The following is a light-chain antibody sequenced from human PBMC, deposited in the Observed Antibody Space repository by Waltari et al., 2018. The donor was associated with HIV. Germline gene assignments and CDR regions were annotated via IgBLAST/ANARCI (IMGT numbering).Light chain of an antibody. CDR3: SSYTSSSTVV. J-gene: IGLJ2*01. CDR2: EVS. V-gene: IGLV2-14*01. Sequence: QSALTQPASVSGSPGQSITISCTGTSIDVGGYNYVSWYQQPPGKAPNLMIYEVSNRPSGVSNRFSGSKSGNTASLTISGLQAEDEADYYCSSYTSSSTVVFGGGTKLTVL. CDR1: SIDVGGYNY.